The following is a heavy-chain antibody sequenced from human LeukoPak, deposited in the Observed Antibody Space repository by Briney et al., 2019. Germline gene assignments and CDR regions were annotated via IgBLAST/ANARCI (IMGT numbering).Heavy chain of an antibody. J-gene: IGHJ4*02. D-gene: IGHD5-24*01. Sequence: SVKVSCKASGGTFSSYAINWVRQDPGQGLEWMGGIIPIFGTANYAQKFQGRVTITADESTSTAYMELSSLRSEDTAVYYCARGRRWLQFGFDYWGQGTLVTVSS. CDR1: GGTFSSYA. CDR2: IIPIFGTA. CDR3: ARGRRWLQFGFDY. V-gene: IGHV1-69*13.